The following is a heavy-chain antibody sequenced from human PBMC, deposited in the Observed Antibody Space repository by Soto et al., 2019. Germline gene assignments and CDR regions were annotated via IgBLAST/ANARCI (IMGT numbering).Heavy chain of an antibody. D-gene: IGHD1-26*01. Sequence: PGWSLRLSCAASGFTFSSSEMYWVRQAPGKGLEWVSYIHPSGQPIFYADSVKGRFTISRDNAKNSLYLQMSSLRAEDSAVYYCDRRASRWGEGTMVTVSS. CDR2: IHPSGQPI. CDR1: GFTFSSSE. CDR3: DRRASR. J-gene: IGHJ3*01. V-gene: IGHV3-48*03.